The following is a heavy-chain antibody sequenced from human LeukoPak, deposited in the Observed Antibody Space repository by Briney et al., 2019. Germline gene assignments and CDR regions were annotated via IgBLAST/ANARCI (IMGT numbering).Heavy chain of an antibody. CDR3: TVVATTPSDY. CDR1: GFTFGDYA. CDR2: IRSKAYGGTT. V-gene: IGHV3-49*03. J-gene: IGHJ4*02. Sequence: PGGSLRLSCTASGFTFGDYAMSWFRQAPGKGLEWVGLIRSKAYGGTTEYAASVKGRFTISRDDSKSIAYLQMNSLKTEDTAVYYCTVVATTPSDYWGQGTLVTVSS. D-gene: IGHD5-12*01.